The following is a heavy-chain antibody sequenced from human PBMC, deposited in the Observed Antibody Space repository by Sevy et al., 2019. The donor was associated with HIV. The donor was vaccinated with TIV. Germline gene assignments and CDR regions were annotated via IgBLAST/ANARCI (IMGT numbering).Heavy chain of an antibody. V-gene: IGHV1-18*01. Sequence: ASEKVSCQASGYTFSNYGVTWVRQAPGQGLEWMGWISGYNGNTKYAQKFQDRVIMTTDTATSTVYMELRSLRSDDTAVYYCVRDESFSLIVVDPDYWGQGTLVTVSS. CDR1: GYTFSNYG. CDR3: VRDESFSLIVVDPDY. J-gene: IGHJ4*02. D-gene: IGHD3-22*01. CDR2: ISGYNGNT.